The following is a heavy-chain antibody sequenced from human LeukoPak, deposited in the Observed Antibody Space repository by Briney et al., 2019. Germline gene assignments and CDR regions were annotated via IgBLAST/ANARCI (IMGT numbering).Heavy chain of an antibody. J-gene: IGHJ4*02. CDR2: INAGNGNT. V-gene: IGHV1-3*01. Sequence: ASVKVSCKASGYTFTSYAMHWVRQAPGQRLEWMGWINAGNGNTKYPQKFQGRVTITKDTSASTAYMELSSLRSEDTAVYYCARGPEIIAAAATYYFDYWGQGTLVTVSS. D-gene: IGHD6-13*01. CDR3: ARGPEIIAAAATYYFDY. CDR1: GYTFTSYA.